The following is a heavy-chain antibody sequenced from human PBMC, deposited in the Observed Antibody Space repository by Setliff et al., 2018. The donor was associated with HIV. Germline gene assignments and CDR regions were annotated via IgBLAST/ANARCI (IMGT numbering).Heavy chain of an antibody. CDR2: INGDGSST. J-gene: IGHJ3*02. CDR3: AKGSGYYSTDAFDI. V-gene: IGHV3-74*01. CDR1: GFTFSSHW. D-gene: IGHD3-22*01. Sequence: PGGSLRLSCAASGFTFSSHWMHWVRQAPGKGLVWVSRINGDGSSTTYADSVKGRFTIARDNAKNTLYLQMNSLRADDTAVYYCAKGSGYYSTDAFDIWGQGTMVTV.